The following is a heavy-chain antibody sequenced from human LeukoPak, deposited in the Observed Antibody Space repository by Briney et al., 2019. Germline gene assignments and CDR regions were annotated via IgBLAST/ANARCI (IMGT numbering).Heavy chain of an antibody. Sequence: GASVKVSCKASGYTLTGYYMHWVRQAPGQGLEWMGWINPNSGGTNYAQKFQGRVTMTRDTSISTAYMELSRLRSDDTAVYYCARESIAARKFDYWGQGTLVTVSS. D-gene: IGHD6-6*01. CDR2: INPNSGGT. V-gene: IGHV1-2*02. CDR1: GYTLTGYY. J-gene: IGHJ4*02. CDR3: ARESIAARKFDY.